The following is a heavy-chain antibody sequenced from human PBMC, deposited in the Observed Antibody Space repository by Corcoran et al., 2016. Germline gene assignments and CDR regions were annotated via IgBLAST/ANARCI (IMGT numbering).Heavy chain of an antibody. J-gene: IGHJ6*02. CDR3: ARGQPSRPTIVVVPAAIRYYYYGMDV. CDR1: GGSFSGYY. D-gene: IGHD2-2*02. CDR2: INHSGST. V-gene: IGHV4-34*01. Sequence: QVQLQQWGAGLLKPSETLSLTCAVYGGSFSGYYWSWIRQPPGTGLEWIGEINHSGSTNYNPSLKSRFTISVDTSKKQFSLKLSAVTAADTAVYYCARGQPSRPTIVVVPAAIRYYYYGMDVWGQGTTVTVSS.